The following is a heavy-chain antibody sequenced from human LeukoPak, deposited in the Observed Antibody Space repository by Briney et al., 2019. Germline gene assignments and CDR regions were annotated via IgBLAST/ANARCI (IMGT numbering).Heavy chain of an antibody. D-gene: IGHD1-1*01. CDR3: AKSLFTSATGTGRAFHI. Sequence: GGSLRLSCAVSGFSLSSYWMNWVRQAPGRGLEWFSAISASGDVTFHADSVRGRFAISRDNSKSTLFLQMNDLRVEDTAKFYCAKSLFTSATGTGRAFHIWGQGTMVSVSS. CDR1: GFSLSSYW. CDR2: ISASGDVT. J-gene: IGHJ3*02. V-gene: IGHV3-23*01.